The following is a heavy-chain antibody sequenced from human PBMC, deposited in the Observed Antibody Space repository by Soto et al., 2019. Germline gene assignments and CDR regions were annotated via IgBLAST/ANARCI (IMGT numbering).Heavy chain of an antibody. CDR2: IYYSGST. Sequence: PSETLSLTCTVSGGSISSSSYYWGWIRQPPGKGLEWIGSIYYSGSTYYNPSLKSRITISVDTSKNQFSLKLSSVTAADTSVFYCAWRPSVVVPAAGYPVWGKGTTVTVSS. CDR3: AWRPSVVVPAAGYPV. D-gene: IGHD2-2*01. CDR1: GGSISSSSYY. V-gene: IGHV4-39*01. J-gene: IGHJ6*04.